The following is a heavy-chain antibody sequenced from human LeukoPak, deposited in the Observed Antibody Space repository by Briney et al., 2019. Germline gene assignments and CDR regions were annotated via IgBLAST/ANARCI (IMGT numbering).Heavy chain of an antibody. J-gene: IGHJ2*01. CDR3: ARVSAEHWYFDL. CDR2: IYYSGST. CDR1: GGSISSYY. Sequence: PSETLSLTCTVSGGSISSYYWSWIRQPPGKGLEWIGYIYYSGSTNYNPSLKSRVTISVDTSKNQFSLKLSSVTAADTAVYCCARVSAEHWYFDLWGRGTLVTVSS. V-gene: IGHV4-59*01.